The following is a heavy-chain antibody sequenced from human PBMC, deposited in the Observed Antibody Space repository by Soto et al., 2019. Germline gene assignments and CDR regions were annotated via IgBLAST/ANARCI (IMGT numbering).Heavy chain of an antibody. V-gene: IGHV4-31*03. Sequence: QVQLQESGPGLVKPSQTLSLTCTVSGGSISSGGYYWSWIRQHPGKGLEWIGYIYYSGSTYYNPSLKSRVXXXXXXSKXQXXLKXXSVXAADTAVYYCAREPDVWGQGTTVTVSS. CDR2: IYYSGST. CDR3: AREPDV. J-gene: IGHJ6*02. CDR1: GGSISSGGYY.